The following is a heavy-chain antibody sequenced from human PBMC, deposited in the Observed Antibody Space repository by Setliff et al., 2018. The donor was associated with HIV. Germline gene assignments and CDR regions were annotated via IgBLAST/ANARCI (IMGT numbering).Heavy chain of an antibody. CDR1: SYSIDSGYY. CDR2: VYHGGNT. V-gene: IGHV4-38-2*01. CDR3: ARYGSGSYYTYYYYMDV. J-gene: IGHJ6*03. Sequence: NPSETLSLTCAVSSYSIDSGYYWAWIRQSPGRGPEWIGSVYHGGNTYCNPSLKSRVTISVDTSKNQFSLKLSSVTAADTAVYYCARYGSGSYYTYYYYMDVWGKGTTVTVSS. D-gene: IGHD3-10*01.